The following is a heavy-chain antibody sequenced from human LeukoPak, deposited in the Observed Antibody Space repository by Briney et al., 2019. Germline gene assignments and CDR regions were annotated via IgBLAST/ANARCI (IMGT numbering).Heavy chain of an antibody. V-gene: IGHV3-23*01. Sequence: GGSLRLSCAASGFTFSNYAMSWVRQAPGKGLEWVSAISGSGDSTYYADSVKGRFTISRDNSKNTLYLQMTSLRAEDTAVYYCAFHLAVAGNSWFDPWGQGTLVTASS. D-gene: IGHD6-13*01. CDR2: ISGSGDST. CDR3: AFHLAVAGNSWFDP. CDR1: GFTFSNYA. J-gene: IGHJ5*02.